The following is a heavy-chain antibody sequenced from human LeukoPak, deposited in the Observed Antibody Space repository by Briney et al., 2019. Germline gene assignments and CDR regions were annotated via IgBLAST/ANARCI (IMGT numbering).Heavy chain of an antibody. CDR3: TTDYGYGDFNFDS. V-gene: IGHV3-15*01. Sequence: GGSLRLSCAASGFSFSNAWMSWVRQAPEKGLEWVGGIKSKGDGGATDYSATVKGRFTISRDDSKTTLYLQMYSLKTEDTAVYYCTTDYGYGDFNFDSWGQGALVTVSS. D-gene: IGHD4-17*01. J-gene: IGHJ4*02. CDR2: IKSKGDGGAT. CDR1: GFSFSNAW.